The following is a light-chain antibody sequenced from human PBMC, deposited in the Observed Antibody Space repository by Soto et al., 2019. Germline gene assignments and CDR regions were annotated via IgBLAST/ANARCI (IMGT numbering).Light chain of an antibody. J-gene: IGLJ3*02. Sequence: QSVLTQPPSVSGAPGQRVTISCTGSSSNIGAGYDVHWYQQLPGTAPKLMIYEVSYRPSGVSDRFSGSRSGNTASLTISGLQAEDESDYYCSSYTSSTTGVFGGGTKLTVL. CDR2: EVS. V-gene: IGLV1-40*01. CDR3: SSYTSSTTGV. CDR1: SSNIGAGYD.